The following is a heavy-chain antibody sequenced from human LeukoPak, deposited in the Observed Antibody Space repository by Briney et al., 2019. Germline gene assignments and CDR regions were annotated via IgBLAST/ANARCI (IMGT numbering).Heavy chain of an antibody. CDR1: GFTFDDYA. J-gene: IGHJ4*02. D-gene: IGHD3-22*01. V-gene: IGHV3-9*01. CDR3: AKVGTYDSSGYYDY. CDR2: ISWNSGSI. Sequence: GGSLRLSCAASGFTFDDYAMHWVRQAPGKGLEWVSGISWNSGSIGYADSVKGRFTISRDSAKNSLYLQMNSLRAEDTALYYCAKVGTYDSSGYYDYWGQGTLVTVSS.